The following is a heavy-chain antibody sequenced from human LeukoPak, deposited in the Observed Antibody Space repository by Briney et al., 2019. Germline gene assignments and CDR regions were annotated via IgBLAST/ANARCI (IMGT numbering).Heavy chain of an antibody. V-gene: IGHV1-2*02. CDR2: INPISGGT. CDR1: GYTFTASY. J-gene: IGHJ4*02. CDR3: ARGVHNYGNFDF. D-gene: IGHD5-18*01. Sequence: ASVKVSCKASGYTFTASYIHWVRQAPGQGLEWMGWINPISGGTDSAQKFRGRVTMTRDTSINTVYMELSRLRSEDTAVYSCARGVHNYGNFDFWGQGTLVTVSS.